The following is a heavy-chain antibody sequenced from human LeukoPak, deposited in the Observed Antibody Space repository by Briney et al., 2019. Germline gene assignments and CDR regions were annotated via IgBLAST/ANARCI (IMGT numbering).Heavy chain of an antibody. D-gene: IGHD1-26*01. CDR3: ASQGIVGTTALFDY. V-gene: IGHV3-23*01. Sequence: GGSLRLSCAASGFTFSSFVLSWVRQAPGKGLEWVSVISGSGGSTYYADSVKGRFTISRDNSKSTLYLQMDSLRAEDTAVYYCASQGIVGTTALFDYWGQGTLVTVSS. CDR2: ISGSGGST. J-gene: IGHJ4*02. CDR1: GFTFSSFV.